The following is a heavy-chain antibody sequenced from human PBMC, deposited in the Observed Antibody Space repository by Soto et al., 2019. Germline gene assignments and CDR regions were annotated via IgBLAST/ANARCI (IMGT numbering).Heavy chain of an antibody. J-gene: IGHJ4*02. D-gene: IGHD3-16*02. Sequence: QVQLVQSGAEVKKPGSSVKVSCKAYGGTFSSYAISWVRQAPGQGLEWMGGIIPIFGTANYAQKFQGRVTITADESTSTAYMELSSLRSEDTAVYYCATPNKYYYVWWSYRHFDYWGQGTLVTVSP. CDR1: GGTFSSYA. CDR2: IIPIFGTA. CDR3: ATPNKYYYVWWSYRHFDY. V-gene: IGHV1-69*01.